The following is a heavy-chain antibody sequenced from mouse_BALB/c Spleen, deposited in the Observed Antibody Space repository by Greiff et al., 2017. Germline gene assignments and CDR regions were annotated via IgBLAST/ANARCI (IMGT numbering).Heavy chain of an antibody. CDR3: ARQGGNVFAY. D-gene: IGHD2-1*01. Sequence: EVQGVESGGGLVKPGGSLKLSCAASGFAFSSYDMSWVRQTPEKRLEWVAYISSGGGSTYYPDTVKGRFTISRDNAKNTLYLQMSSLKSEDTAMYYCARQGGNVFAYWGQGTLVTVSA. CDR2: ISSGGGST. J-gene: IGHJ3*01. V-gene: IGHV5-12-1*01. CDR1: GFAFSSYD.